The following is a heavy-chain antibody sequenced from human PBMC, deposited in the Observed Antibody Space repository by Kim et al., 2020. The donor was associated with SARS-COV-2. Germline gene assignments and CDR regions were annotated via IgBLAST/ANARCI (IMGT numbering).Heavy chain of an antibody. CDR3: ATDDGDYGLDP. J-gene: IGHJ5*02. V-gene: IGHV4-39*01. D-gene: IGHD4-17*01. CDR2: T. Sequence: TYYNPSLKSPVTISVDTSKIQFSLGMGSVTATDSAVYYCATDDGDYGLDPWGQGTLVTVSS.